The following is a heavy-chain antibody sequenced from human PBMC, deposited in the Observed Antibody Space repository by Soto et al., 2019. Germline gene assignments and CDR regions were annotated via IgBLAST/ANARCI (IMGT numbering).Heavy chain of an antibody. CDR2: IIPIFGTA. J-gene: IGHJ6*02. V-gene: IGHV1-69*01. Sequence: QVQLVQSGAEVKKPGSSVKVSCKASGGTFSSYAISWVRQAPGQGLEWMGGIIPIFGTANYAQKFQGRVTITADESTRTAYMELSSLRSEDTAVYYCARDRKGYYGSGSRNYYYYYGMDVWGQGTTVTVSS. D-gene: IGHD3-10*01. CDR3: ARDRKGYYGSGSRNYYYYYGMDV. CDR1: GGTFSSYA.